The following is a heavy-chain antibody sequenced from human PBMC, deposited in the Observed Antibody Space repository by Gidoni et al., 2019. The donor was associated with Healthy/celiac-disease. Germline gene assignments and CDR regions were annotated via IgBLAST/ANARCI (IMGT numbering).Heavy chain of an antibody. V-gene: IGHV1-46*01. CDR1: GYTFTSYY. D-gene: IGHD2-8*01. CDR2: INPSGGST. J-gene: IGHJ6*02. Sequence: QVQLVQSGAEVKKPGASVKVSCKASGYTFTSYYMHWVRQAPGQGLEWMGIINPSGGSTSYAQKFQGRVTMTRDTSTSTVYMELSSLRSEDTAVYYCARDRGGYCTNGVCYELYGMDVWGQGTTVTVSS. CDR3: ARDRGGYCTNGVCYELYGMDV.